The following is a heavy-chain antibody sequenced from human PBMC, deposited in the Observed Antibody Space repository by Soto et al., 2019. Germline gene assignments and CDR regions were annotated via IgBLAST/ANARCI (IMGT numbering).Heavy chain of an antibody. CDR3: ARRWGSYSSHYDY. CDR1: SGSISSSNW. CDR2: IYHSGST. V-gene: IGHV4-4*02. J-gene: IGHJ4*02. Sequence: QVQLQESGPGLVKPSGTLSLTCAVSSGSISSSNWWSWVRQPPGKGLEWIGEIYHSGSTNYNPSLKSRVTISVAKSKNQFSLKLSSVTAADTAVYYCARRWGSYSSHYDYWGQGTLVTVSS. D-gene: IGHD3-16*01.